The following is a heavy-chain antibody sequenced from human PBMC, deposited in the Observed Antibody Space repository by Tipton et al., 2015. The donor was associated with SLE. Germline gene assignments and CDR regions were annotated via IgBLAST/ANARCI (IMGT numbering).Heavy chain of an antibody. D-gene: IGHD6-6*01. V-gene: IGHV4-38-2*01. J-gene: IGHJ2*01. CDR3: ARKPYSSSSNWYFDL. CDR1: GYSISRGYY. CDR2: IYHSGST. Sequence: TPSLTCAVSGYSISRGYYWGWIRQPPGKGLEWIGSIYHSGSTYYNPSLKSRVTISVDTSKNQFSLKLSSVTAADTAVYYCARKPYSSSSNWYFDLWGRGTLVTVSS.